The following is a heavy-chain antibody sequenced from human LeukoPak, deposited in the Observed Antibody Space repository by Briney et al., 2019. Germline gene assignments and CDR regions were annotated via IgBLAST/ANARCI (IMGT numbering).Heavy chain of an antibody. D-gene: IGHD5-18*01. CDR3: ARGIRYSYGYDAFDI. CDR1: GYTFTSYG. CDR2: ISAYNGNT. V-gene: IGHV1-18*01. Sequence: ASVKVSCKASGYTFTSYGISWVRQAPGQGLECMGWISAYNGNTNYAQKFQGRVTMTRDTSISTAYMELSRLRSDDTAVYYCARGIRYSYGYDAFDIWGQGTMVTVSS. J-gene: IGHJ3*02.